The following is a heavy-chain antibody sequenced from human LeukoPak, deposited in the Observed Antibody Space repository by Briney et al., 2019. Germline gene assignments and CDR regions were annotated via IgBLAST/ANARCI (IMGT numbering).Heavy chain of an antibody. Sequence: SETLSLTCAVSGGSISSGSYYWGWIRQPAGKGLEWIGRIYTSGSTNYNPSLKGRVTISVDTSKNQFSLKLSSVTAADTAVYYCARLFPLGYYDSSGYYYFDYWGQGTLVTVSS. CDR1: GGSISSGSYY. CDR2: IYTSGST. J-gene: IGHJ4*02. V-gene: IGHV4-61*02. CDR3: ARLFPLGYYDSSGYYYFDY. D-gene: IGHD3-22*01.